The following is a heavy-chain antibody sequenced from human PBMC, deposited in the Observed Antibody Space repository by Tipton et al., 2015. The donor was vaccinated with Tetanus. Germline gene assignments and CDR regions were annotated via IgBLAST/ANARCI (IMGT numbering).Heavy chain of an antibody. CDR2: IYYSGST. D-gene: IGHD6-19*01. CDR1: GGSISSSSYY. CDR3: ARVGLHVVAGTGQYYFDY. V-gene: IGHV4-39*07. Sequence: TLSLTCTVSGGSISSSSYYWGWIRQPPGKGLEWIGSIYYSGSTNYNPSLKSRVTISVDTSKNQFSLNLGSVTAADTAVYYCARVGLHVVAGTGQYYFDYWGRGTLVTVSS. J-gene: IGHJ4*02.